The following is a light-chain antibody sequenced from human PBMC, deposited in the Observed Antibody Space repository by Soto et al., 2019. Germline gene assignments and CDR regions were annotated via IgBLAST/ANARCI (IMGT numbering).Light chain of an antibody. CDR2: DAS. V-gene: IGKV1-13*02. CDR3: QQYNSYSMYT. CDR1: QGISSA. J-gene: IGKJ2*01. Sequence: AIQLTQSPSSLSASVGDSVTITCRASQGISSALAWYQQTPGRAPKLLIYDASTLESGVPSRFSGSRSGTDFTLTVSSLQPEDFATYYCQQYNSYSMYTFGQGTKLEIK.